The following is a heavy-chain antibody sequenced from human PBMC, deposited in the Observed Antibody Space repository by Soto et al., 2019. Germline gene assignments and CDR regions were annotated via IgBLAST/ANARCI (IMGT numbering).Heavy chain of an antibody. V-gene: IGHV1-3*01. J-gene: IGHJ1*01. CDR3: ARSAKKTWLPDF. CDR1: GFSFIDYS. CDR2: INAGNGNT. D-gene: IGHD5-12*01. Sequence: ASVKVSCKASGFSFIDYSILWVRQAPGQSLEWLGWINAGNGNTKYSHKFQDRVTITSDTSATTTYMELRSLRSEDTAVFYCARSAKKTWLPDFWGQGALVTVSS.